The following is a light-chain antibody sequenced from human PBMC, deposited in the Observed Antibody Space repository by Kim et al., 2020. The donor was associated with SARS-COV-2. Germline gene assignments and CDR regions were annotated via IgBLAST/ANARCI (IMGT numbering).Light chain of an antibody. V-gene: IGKV3-15*01. CDR2: DAF. CDR1: QSVSSN. CDR3: QQYKNWPYT. Sequence: EIVMTQSPATLSVSPGERATLSCRASQSVSSNLAWYQQKPGQAPRLLIYDAFTRATGIPARFSGSGSGTEFTLTINSLQSEDFAVYYCQQYKNWPYTFGQGTKLEI. J-gene: IGKJ2*01.